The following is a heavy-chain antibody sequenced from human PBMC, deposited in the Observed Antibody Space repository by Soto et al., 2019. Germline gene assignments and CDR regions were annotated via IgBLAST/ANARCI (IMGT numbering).Heavy chain of an antibody. CDR2: ISGSGGST. J-gene: IGHJ4*02. CDR1: GFTFSSYA. Sequence: TGGSLRLSCAASGFTFSSYAMSWVRQAPGKGLEWVSAISGSGGSTYYADSVKGRFTISRDNSKNTLYLQMNSLRAEDTAVYYCAKDYDYGDYESVDYWGQGTLVTVSS. D-gene: IGHD4-17*01. CDR3: AKDYDYGDYESVDY. V-gene: IGHV3-23*01.